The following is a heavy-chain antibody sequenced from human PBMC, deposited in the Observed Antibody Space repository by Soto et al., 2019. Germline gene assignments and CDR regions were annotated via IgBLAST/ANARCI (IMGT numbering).Heavy chain of an antibody. CDR1: GYTFTSYY. V-gene: IGHV1-46*01. CDR2: INPSGGST. J-gene: IGHJ5*02. D-gene: IGHD3-10*01. CDR3: ARDPYYYGSGSFSWGLS. Sequence: ASVKVSCKASGYTFTSYYMHWVRQAPGQGLEWMGIINPSGGSTSYAQKFQGRVTMTRDTSTSTVYMELSSLRSEDTAVYYCARDPYYYGSGSFSWGLSWGQGTLVTVSS.